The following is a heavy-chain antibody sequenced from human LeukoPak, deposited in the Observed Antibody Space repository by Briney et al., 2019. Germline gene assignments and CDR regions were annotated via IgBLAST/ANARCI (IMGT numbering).Heavy chain of an antibody. Sequence: SETLSLTCTVSGGSISSGTDYWSWIRQPAGKGLEWVGLIYISGRTNYNPSLKSRVTVSMDTSKNQFSLKLTSVTAADTAVYYCARDFGLWGQGTLVTVST. CDR1: GGSISSGTDY. J-gene: IGHJ4*02. V-gene: IGHV4-61*02. CDR3: ARDFGL. CDR2: IYISGRT. D-gene: IGHD3-3*01.